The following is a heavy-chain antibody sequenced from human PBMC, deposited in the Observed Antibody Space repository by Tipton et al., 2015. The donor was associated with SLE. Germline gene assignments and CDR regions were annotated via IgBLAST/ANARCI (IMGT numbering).Heavy chain of an antibody. Sequence: TLSLTCTVSGGSTNRTSYYWGWVRQPPGKALEWIGGIYYDENTYYNPSLKSRVAVSIDTSKNEFSLKLNSVTAADTAVYYCVEGHTAMVIFDSWGQGTLVTVSS. J-gene: IGHJ4*02. D-gene: IGHD5-18*01. V-gene: IGHV4-39*01. CDR3: VEGHTAMVIFDS. CDR2: IYYDENT. CDR1: GGSTNRTSYY.